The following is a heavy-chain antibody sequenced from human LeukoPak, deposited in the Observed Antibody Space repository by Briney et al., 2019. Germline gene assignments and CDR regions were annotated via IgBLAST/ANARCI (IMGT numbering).Heavy chain of an antibody. J-gene: IGHJ6*02. Sequence: PSETLSLTCAVYGGSFSGYYWSWIRQPPGKGLEWIGEISHSGSTNYNPSLKSRVTISVDTSKNQFSLKLSSVTAADTAVYYCARVQILTGYYPYYYYYGMDVWGQGTTVTVSS. CDR2: ISHSGST. V-gene: IGHV4-34*01. D-gene: IGHD3-9*01. CDR3: ARVQILTGYYPYYYYYGMDV. CDR1: GGSFSGYY.